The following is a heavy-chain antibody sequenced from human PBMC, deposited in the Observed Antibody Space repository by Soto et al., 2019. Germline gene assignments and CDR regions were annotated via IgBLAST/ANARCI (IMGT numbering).Heavy chain of an antibody. J-gene: IGHJ4*02. Sequence: VQLVQSGAEVKKAGASVKVSCRASGYTFSGSPLHWVRQAPGQRPEWMGWINTANDDTKYSQKFQDRVTLTRDTSASTAYMEVSSLTPEDTAVYYCARDEGVASGNWGQGTLVTVSS. D-gene: IGHD5-12*01. CDR3: ARDEGVASGN. CDR2: INTANDDT. V-gene: IGHV1-3*04. CDR1: GYTFSGSP.